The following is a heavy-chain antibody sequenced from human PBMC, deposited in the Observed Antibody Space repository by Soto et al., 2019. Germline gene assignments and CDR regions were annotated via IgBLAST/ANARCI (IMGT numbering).Heavy chain of an antibody. J-gene: IGHJ4*02. CDR3: ARAEGGIFDY. CDR2: IYYSGST. Sequence: PSETLSLTCTVSGGSISSYYWSWIRQPPGKGLEWIGYIYYSGSTNYNPSLKSRVTISVDRSKNQFSLKLSSVTAADTAVYYCARAEGGIFDYWGQGTLVTVSS. V-gene: IGHV4-59*12. CDR1: GGSISSYY.